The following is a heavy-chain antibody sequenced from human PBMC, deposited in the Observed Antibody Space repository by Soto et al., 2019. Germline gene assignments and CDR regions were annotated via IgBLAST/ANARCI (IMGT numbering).Heavy chain of an antibody. D-gene: IGHD6-19*01. CDR3: ATALGSGWYANLS. CDR1: GYTFTSYG. J-gene: IGHJ4*02. CDR2: ISAYNGNT. Sequence: GASVKVSCKASGYTFTSYGISWVRQAPGKGLEWMGWISAYNGNTNYAQKLQGRVTMTTDTSTDTAYMELRSLRSEDTAVYYCATALGSGWYANLSWGQGTLVTVSS. V-gene: IGHV1-18*01.